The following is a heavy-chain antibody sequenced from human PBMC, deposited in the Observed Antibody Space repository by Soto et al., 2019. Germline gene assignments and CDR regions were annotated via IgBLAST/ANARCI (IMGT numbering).Heavy chain of an antibody. Sequence: VQLVESGGGLVRPGGSLRLSCAASGFTFDDHAMHWVRQAPGKGLEWISAITWNSVALDYPDSVKGRFTISRDNAKNSLYLQMNSLRPEDTALYYCAKERVRDFDGWGQGTLVTVSS. D-gene: IGHD3-9*01. CDR3: AKERVRDFDG. J-gene: IGHJ4*02. V-gene: IGHV3-9*01. CDR2: ITWNSVAL. CDR1: GFTFDDHA.